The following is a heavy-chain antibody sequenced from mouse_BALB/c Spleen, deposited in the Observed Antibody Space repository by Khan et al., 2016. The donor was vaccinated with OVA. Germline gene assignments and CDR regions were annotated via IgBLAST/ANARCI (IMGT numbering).Heavy chain of an antibody. J-gene: IGHJ3*01. CDR2: IFPGTGTT. Sequence: QVQLKESGAEVVKPGASVKLSCKTTGYTFTSYWIQWIEQRPGQGLGWIGQIFPGTGTTYYNENFKGKATLTVDTSSSTAYMQLSSLTSEDSAVYFWARGYFGNYEFVYWGQGTLVTVSP. CDR1: GYTFTSYW. V-gene: IGHV1S132*01. CDR3: ARGYFGNYEFVY. D-gene: IGHD2-1*01.